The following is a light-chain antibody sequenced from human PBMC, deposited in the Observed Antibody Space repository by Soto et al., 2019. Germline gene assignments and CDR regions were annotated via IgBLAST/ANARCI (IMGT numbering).Light chain of an antibody. CDR2: AAS. V-gene: IGKV1-39*01. CDR3: QQSYSTPYT. J-gene: IGKJ2*01. Sequence: DIPMTQSPSSLSASVGHRVTITCRASQSISSYLNWHQQKPGKAPKVLIYAASNLQSGVPSSFSGSGSATDFTLTISSLQPEDFATDYCQQSYSTPYTSGQGTKLEIK. CDR1: QSISSY.